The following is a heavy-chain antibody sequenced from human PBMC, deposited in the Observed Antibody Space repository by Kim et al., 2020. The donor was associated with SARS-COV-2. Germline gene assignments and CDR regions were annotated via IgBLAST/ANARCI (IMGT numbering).Heavy chain of an antibody. CDR1: GFTFSSYA. J-gene: IGHJ2*01. CDR3: ARANWGLRWYFDL. Sequence: GGSLRLSCAASGFTFSSYAMHWVRQAPGKGLEWVAVISYDGSNKYYADSVKGRFTISRDNSKNTLYLQMNSLRAEDTAVYYCARANWGLRWYFDLWGRGTLVTVSP. V-gene: IGHV3-30*04. D-gene: IGHD7-27*01. CDR2: ISYDGSNK.